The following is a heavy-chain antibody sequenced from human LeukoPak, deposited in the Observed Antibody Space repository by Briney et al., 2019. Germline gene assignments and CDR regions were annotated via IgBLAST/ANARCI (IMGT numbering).Heavy chain of an antibody. CDR2: ISAYNGNT. J-gene: IGHJ5*02. D-gene: IGHD2-2*01. Sequence: GASVKVSCKASGYTFTSYGISWVRQAPGQGLEWMGWISAYNGNTNYAQKLQGRATMTTDTSTSTAYMELRSLRSDDTAVYYCARDRTSIVVVPAAYNWFDPWGQGTLVTVSS. CDR1: GYTFTSYG. V-gene: IGHV1-18*01. CDR3: ARDRTSIVVVPAAYNWFDP.